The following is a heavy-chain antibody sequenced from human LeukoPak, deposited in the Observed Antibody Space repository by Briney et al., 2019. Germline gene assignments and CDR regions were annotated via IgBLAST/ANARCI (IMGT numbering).Heavy chain of an antibody. CDR1: GFTFGRHA. CDR2: VFGSGAPT. CDR3: TKAVGGGRDAYDI. D-gene: IGHD3-16*01. V-gene: IGHV3-23*01. J-gene: IGHJ3*02. Sequence: GGSLRLSCVASGFTFGRHAMNWVRQALGKGLEWVSSVFGSGAPTYYADSVKGRFTISRDNSKNTMYLQMESLRAEDTAVYYCTKAVGGGRDAYDIWGQGTLVTVTS.